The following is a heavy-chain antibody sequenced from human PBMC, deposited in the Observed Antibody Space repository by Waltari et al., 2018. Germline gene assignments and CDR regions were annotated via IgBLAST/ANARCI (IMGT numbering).Heavy chain of an antibody. D-gene: IGHD3-22*01. J-gene: IGHJ4*02. CDR1: GGSISSSNW. CDR3: AALSYYYDSSGYLAHDY. CDR2: IYHSGST. V-gene: IGHV4-4*02. Sequence: QVQLQESGPGLVKPSGTLSLTCAVSGGSISSSNWWSWVRQPPGKGLEWIGEIYHSGSTNYNPSLKSRVTISVDKSKNQFSLKLSSVTAADTAVYYCAALSYYYDSSGYLAHDYWGQGTLVTVSS.